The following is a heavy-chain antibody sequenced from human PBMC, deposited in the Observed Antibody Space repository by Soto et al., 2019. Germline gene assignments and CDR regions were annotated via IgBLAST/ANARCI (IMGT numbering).Heavy chain of an antibody. Sequence: GGSLRLSCTASESLSLSAISWVRQAPGKGMEWVSGIAGIGTTKHYAISVEGRFTISRDYSENTVYLQMDSLRAEDTALYYCAKDRRTLPSLDSWGQGTLVTVSS. CDR3: AKDRRTLPSLDS. V-gene: IGHV3-23*01. CDR2: IAGIGTTK. J-gene: IGHJ4*02. CDR1: ESLSLSA. D-gene: IGHD2-21*01.